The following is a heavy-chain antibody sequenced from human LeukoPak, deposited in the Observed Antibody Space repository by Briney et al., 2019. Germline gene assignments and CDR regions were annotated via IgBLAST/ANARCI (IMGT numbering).Heavy chain of an antibody. CDR1: GYTFTSYG. CDR3: ARAGYSGYDWGFDY. D-gene: IGHD5-12*01. V-gene: IGHV1-2*02. Sequence: GASVKVSCKASGYTFTSYGISWVRQAPGQGLEWMGWINPNSGGTNYAQKFQGRVTMTRDTSISTAYMELSRLRSDDTAVYYCARAGYSGYDWGFDYWGQGTLVTVSS. CDR2: INPNSGGT. J-gene: IGHJ4*02.